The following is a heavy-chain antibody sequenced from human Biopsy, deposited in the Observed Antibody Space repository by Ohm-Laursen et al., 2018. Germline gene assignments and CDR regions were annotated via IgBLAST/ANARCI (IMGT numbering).Heavy chain of an antibody. Sequence: SDTLSPTCGVSGFSISSGFHWAWIRQPPGKGLERIGFIYRTGTTTYNPSFKSRVAMAVDTSKNQFSLTLNSVTAADTAVYYCARMKGRGYFDYWGQGTLVIVSS. D-gene: IGHD2-15*01. CDR2: IYRTGTT. V-gene: IGHV4-38-2*01. CDR1: GFSISSGFH. J-gene: IGHJ4*02. CDR3: ARMKGRGYFDY.